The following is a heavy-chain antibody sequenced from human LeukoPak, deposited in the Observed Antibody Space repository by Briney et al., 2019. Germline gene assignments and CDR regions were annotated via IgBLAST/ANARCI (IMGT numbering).Heavy chain of an antibody. CDR2: ISYDGSNK. Sequence: SCKASGGTFSSYGMHWVRQAPGKGLEWVAVISYDGSNKYYADSVKGRFTISRDNSKNTLYLQMNSLRAEDTAVYYCAKRLVAATDYYYGMDVWGQGTTVTVSS. J-gene: IGHJ6*02. V-gene: IGHV3-30*18. CDR3: AKRLVAATDYYYGMDV. CDR1: GGTFSSYG. D-gene: IGHD2-15*01.